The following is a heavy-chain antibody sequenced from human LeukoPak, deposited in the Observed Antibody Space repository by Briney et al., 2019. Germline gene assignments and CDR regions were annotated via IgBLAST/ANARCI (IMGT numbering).Heavy chain of an antibody. V-gene: IGHV3-23*01. J-gene: IGHJ4*02. CDR3: AKIYGSGSEGDY. D-gene: IGHD3-10*01. CDR2: ISGGGFST. CDR1: GFTFSSYV. Sequence: GGSLRLSCAVSGFTFSSYVMSWVRQAPGKGLEWVSTISGGGFSTYYADSVKGRFTISRGNSKNTLYLQMNSLRAEDTAVYYCAKIYGSGSEGDYWGQGTLVTVSS.